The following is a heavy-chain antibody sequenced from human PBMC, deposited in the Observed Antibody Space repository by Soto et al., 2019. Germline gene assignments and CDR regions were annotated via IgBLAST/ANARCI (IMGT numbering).Heavy chain of an antibody. J-gene: IGHJ5*01. CDR2: IYYSGST. D-gene: IGHD3-16*02. Sequence: SETLSLTCAVSGYSISSGSYCGWLMRPPPGKGLELVGSIYYSGSTYYTPSHKSRTTISVDTYKNHFSLQLSSVAAADTAVYYGERKYDYVWRSYRPALYTWFDPWGQGTMVTVSS. CDR1: GYSISSGSYC. CDR3: ERKYDYVWRSYRPALYTWFDP. V-gene: IGHV4-39*02.